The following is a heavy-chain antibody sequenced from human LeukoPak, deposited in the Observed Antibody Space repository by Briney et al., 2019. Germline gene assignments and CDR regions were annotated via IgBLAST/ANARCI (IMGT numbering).Heavy chain of an antibody. CDR1: GGSFSGYY. D-gene: IGHD3-22*01. J-gene: IGHJ5*02. Sequence: SETLSLTCAVYGGSFSGYYWSWIRQPLGKGLEWIGEINHSGSTNYNPSLKSRVTISVDTSKNQFSLKLSSVTAAYTAVYYCARGLYYYDSSGYYCGNWFDPWGQGTLVTVSS. CDR3: ARGLYYYDSSGYYCGNWFDP. V-gene: IGHV4-34*01. CDR2: INHSGST.